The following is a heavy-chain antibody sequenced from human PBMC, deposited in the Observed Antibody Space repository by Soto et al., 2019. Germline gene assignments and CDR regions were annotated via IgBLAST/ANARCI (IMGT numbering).Heavy chain of an antibody. J-gene: IGHJ4*02. V-gene: IGHV4-59*12. CDR2: IYYSGST. CDR1: GASISSYY. D-gene: IGHD6-19*01. Sequence: SETLSLTCTVSGASISSYYWSWLRQPPGKGLEWIGYIYYSGSTNYNPSLKSRVTISLDTSKKQFSLKLSSMTAADTAVYYCAKDSHAISSGWYGPHRYVDYWGQGTLVTVSS. CDR3: AKDSHAISSGWYGPHRYVDY.